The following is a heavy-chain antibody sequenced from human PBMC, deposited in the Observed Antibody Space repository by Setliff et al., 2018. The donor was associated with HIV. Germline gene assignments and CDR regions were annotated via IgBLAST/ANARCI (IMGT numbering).Heavy chain of an antibody. CDR1: GGTFSSYA. CDR2: IIPIFGTA. V-gene: IGHV1-69*13. Sequence: SVKVSCKASGGTFSSYAISWVRQAPGQGLEWMGGIIPIFGTANYAQKFQGRVTITADESTSTAYMELSSLRSEDTAVYYCARDTGYYDSTVSPPYNWFDPWGQGTLVTVSS. CDR3: ARDTGYYDSTVSPPYNWFDP. D-gene: IGHD3-22*01. J-gene: IGHJ5*02.